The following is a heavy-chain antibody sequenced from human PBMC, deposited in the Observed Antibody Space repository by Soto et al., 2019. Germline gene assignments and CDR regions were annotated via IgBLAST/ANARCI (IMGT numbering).Heavy chain of an antibody. J-gene: IGHJ4*02. D-gene: IGHD1-26*01. V-gene: IGHV4-61*01. CDR2: IYYSGRS. CDR3: ARSDHKWELNPICY. Sequence: QVELQESGGGLVKPSETLPLICTVSGGSVSSGSYYWRWIRQPPGKGLAWIGYIYYSGRSKHNPSVKSRVTISVDTYKNQFSQRLGSVTAADTAVYYCARSDHKWELNPICYWGQATLVAVSS. CDR1: GGSVSSGSYY.